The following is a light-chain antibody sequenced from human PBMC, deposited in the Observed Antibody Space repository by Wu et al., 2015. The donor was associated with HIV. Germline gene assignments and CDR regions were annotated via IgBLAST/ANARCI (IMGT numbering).Light chain of an antibody. CDR3: QHYNNWPPWT. CDR1: QSVSSN. V-gene: IGKV3-15*01. Sequence: DIVMTQSPATLSVSPGERATLSCRASQSVSSNLAWYQQKPGQAPRLLISGASIRATGIPARFSGSGSGTEFTLSISSMQSEDFAVYYCQHYNNWPPWTFGQGTKVEIK. CDR2: GAS. J-gene: IGKJ1*01.